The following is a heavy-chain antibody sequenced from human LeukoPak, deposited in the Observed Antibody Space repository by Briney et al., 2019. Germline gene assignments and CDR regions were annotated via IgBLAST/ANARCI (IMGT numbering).Heavy chain of an antibody. D-gene: IGHD1-14*01. Sequence: PGGALRLSRSAPVYTSTSYTMLAVRQAPGKRLEYVSDIVNRGVSTYSADSVKGRFTISRDKTKNTLYLQKRRARDEETAVYNCVPGSGAWRDLGYWGQGTLVTVSS. CDR2: IVNRGVST. V-gene: IGHV3-64D*06. CDR1: VYTSTSYT. CDR3: VPGSGAWRDLGY. J-gene: IGHJ4*02.